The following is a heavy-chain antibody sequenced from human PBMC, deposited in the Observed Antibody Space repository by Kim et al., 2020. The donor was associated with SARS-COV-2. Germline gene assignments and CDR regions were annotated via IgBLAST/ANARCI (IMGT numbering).Heavy chain of an antibody. CDR1: GGSISTYY. J-gene: IGHJ2*01. D-gene: IGHD6-19*01. CDR2: ISYSGST. Sequence: SETLSLTCTVSGGSISTYYWNWIRQSPQKGLEWIGFISYSGSTNYNPSLKSRVAISVDSSKNQFSLNLSSVTAADTAVYYCARGGVKQWLGLWGRGTLVTGSS. CDR3: ARGGVKQWLGL. V-gene: IGHV4-59*13.